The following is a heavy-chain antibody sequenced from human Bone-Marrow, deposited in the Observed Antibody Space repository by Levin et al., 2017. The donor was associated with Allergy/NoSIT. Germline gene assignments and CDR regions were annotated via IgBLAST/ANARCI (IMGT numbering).Heavy chain of an antibody. J-gene: IGHJ6*02. Sequence: GESLKISCAASGFTFSSYSMNWVRQAPGKGLEWVSSISSSSSYIYYADSVKGRFTISRDNAKNSLYLQMNSLRAEDTAVYYCARDGVYRPMDVWGQGTTVTVSS. D-gene: IGHD3-16*01. V-gene: IGHV3-21*01. CDR1: GFTFSSYS. CDR2: ISSSSSYI. CDR3: ARDGVYRPMDV.